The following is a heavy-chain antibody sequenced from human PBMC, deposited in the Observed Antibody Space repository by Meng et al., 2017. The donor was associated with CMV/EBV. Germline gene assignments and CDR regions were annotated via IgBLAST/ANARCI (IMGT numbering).Heavy chain of an antibody. V-gene: IGHV3-20*04. J-gene: IGHJ6*02. D-gene: IGHD3-3*01. Sequence: GESLKISCAVSGFTFDDYGMSWVRQAPGKGLEWVSGINWNGGSTGYADSVKGRFTISRDNAKNSLYLQMNSLRAEDTALYYCARESGILSSGRFLEWLLFRPPYGMDVWGQGTTVTVSS. CDR1: GFTFDDYG. CDR3: ARESGILSSGRFLEWLLFRPPYGMDV. CDR2: INWNGGST.